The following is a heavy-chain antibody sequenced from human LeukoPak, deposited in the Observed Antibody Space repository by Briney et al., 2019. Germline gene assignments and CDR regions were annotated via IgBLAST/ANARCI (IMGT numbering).Heavy chain of an antibody. CDR3: AKGRVRGEGPNYYCYFMDV. J-gene: IGHJ6*03. CDR2: IRYDGSNK. CDR1: GFSFKDYN. D-gene: IGHD3-10*01. Sequence: GGSLRLSCAASGFSFKDYNMRWARQAPGKGLEWVAFIRYDGSNKYYADSVKGRFTISRDNSKNTLYLQMNSLRAEDTAVYYCAKGRVRGEGPNYYCYFMDVWGKGTTVTISS. V-gene: IGHV3-30*02.